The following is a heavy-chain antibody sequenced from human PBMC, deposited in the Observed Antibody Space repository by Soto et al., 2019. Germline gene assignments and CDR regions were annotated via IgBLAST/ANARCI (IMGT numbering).Heavy chain of an antibody. CDR2: TYYRSKWYN. CDR1: GDSVSSNSAA. Sequence: KQSQTLSLTCAISGDSVSSNSAAWNWIRQSPSRGLEWLGRTYYRSKWYNDYAVSVKSRITINPDTSKNQFSLQLNSVTPEDTAVYYCARDQAEAANYYYYGMDVWGQGTTVTVSS. V-gene: IGHV6-1*01. CDR3: ARDQAEAANYYYYGMDV. D-gene: IGHD6-13*01. J-gene: IGHJ6*02.